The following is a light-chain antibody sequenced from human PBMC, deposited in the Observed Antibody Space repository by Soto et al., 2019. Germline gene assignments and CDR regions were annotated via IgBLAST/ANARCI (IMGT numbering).Light chain of an antibody. Sequence: DILMTQSPASLAVSLGERATINCKSSQSVLYSSNNKNYLAWYQQKPGQPPKLLIYWASTRESGVPDRFSGSGSGTDFTLTISSLQAEDFAVYYCQQYNNWPLTFGQGTKVHIK. CDR1: QSVLYSSNNKNY. J-gene: IGKJ1*01. CDR3: QQYNNWPLT. CDR2: WAS. V-gene: IGKV4-1*01.